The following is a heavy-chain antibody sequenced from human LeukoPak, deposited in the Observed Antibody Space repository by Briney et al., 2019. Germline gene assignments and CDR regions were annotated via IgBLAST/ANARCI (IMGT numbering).Heavy chain of an antibody. Sequence: SVKVSCKTSGGTFNNSAISWVRPEPGQGLEWLGGIMPLFGTAGYAQKFQGRVTITKDESTRTVYLELTSLTSDDTAVYYCARDVHGDYGSGWFDPWGQGTLVSVSS. V-gene: IGHV1-69*05. CDR2: IMPLFGTA. CDR3: ARDVHGDYGSGWFDP. J-gene: IGHJ5*02. CDR1: GGTFNNSA. D-gene: IGHD4-17*01.